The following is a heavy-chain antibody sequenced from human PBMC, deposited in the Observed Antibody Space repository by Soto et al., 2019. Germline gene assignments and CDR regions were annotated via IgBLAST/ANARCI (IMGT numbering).Heavy chain of an antibody. Sequence: SETLSLTCAVYGGSFSGYYWSWIRQPPGKGLEWIGEINHSGSTNYNPSLKSRVTISVDTSKNQFSLKLSSVTAADTAVYYCARGLVVATTFDYWGQGTLVTVSS. CDR1: GGSFSGYY. J-gene: IGHJ4*02. CDR2: INHSGST. D-gene: IGHD5-12*01. CDR3: ARGLVVATTFDY. V-gene: IGHV4-34*01.